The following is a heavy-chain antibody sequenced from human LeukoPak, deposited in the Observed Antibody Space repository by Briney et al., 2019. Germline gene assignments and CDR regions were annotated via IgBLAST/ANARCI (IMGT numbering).Heavy chain of an antibody. Sequence: SETLSLTCAVYGGSFSGYYWSWIRQPPGKGLEWIGEINHSGSTNYNPSLKSRVTISVDTSKNQFSLKLSSVTAADTAVYHCARGREGRSGAFDIWGQGTMVTVSS. CDR1: GGSFSGYY. D-gene: IGHD1-26*01. CDR2: INHSGST. V-gene: IGHV4-34*01. CDR3: ARGREGRSGAFDI. J-gene: IGHJ3*02.